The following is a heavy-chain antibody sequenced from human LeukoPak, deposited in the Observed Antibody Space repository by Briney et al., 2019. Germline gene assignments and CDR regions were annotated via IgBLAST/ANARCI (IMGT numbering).Heavy chain of an antibody. V-gene: IGHV3-7*05. D-gene: IGHD3-22*01. J-gene: IGHJ4*02. CDR2: INQDGSEK. Sequence: PGGSLRLSCAASGFTFSSYWMSWVRQAPRKGLEWVANINQDGSEKYSVDSVKGRFTISRDNAKNSLYLQMNSLRAGDTAVYYCAREYYSDSSGSDYWGQGTLVTVSS. CDR1: GFTFSSYW. CDR3: AREYYSDSSGSDY.